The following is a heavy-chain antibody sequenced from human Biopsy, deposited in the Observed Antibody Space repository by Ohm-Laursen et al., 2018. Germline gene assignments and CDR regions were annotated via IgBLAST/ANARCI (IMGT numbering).Heavy chain of an antibody. V-gene: IGHV4-34*08. CDR1: GKTFSDYQ. Sequence: GTLSLTCVVFGKTFSDYQWSWIRQPPGKGLEWIGQINQSGTTNYNPSLKSRVSISADASKYEFSLRLTSVTAADTAVYFCGNEVHGRDYWGQGTLVIVSS. CDR2: INQSGTT. D-gene: IGHD2-15*01. CDR3: GNEVHGRDY. J-gene: IGHJ4*02.